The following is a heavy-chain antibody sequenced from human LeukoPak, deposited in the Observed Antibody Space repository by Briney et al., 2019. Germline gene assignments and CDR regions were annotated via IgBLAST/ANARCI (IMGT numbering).Heavy chain of an antibody. CDR3: ARGYYDFWSGYYSYYYYMDV. CDR2: RQQGGREK. J-gene: IGHJ6*03. D-gene: IGHD3-3*01. Sequence: PGGSLRLSCGAAGFLFSSYWMSWVRQAPGKGVEWVSNRQQGGREKYYVDSVKGGFTISRDNAKKSVYVQMNSLRVEDTAVYYCARGYYDFWSGYYSYYYYMDVWGKGTTVTVS. CDR1: GFLFSSYW. V-gene: IGHV3-7*01.